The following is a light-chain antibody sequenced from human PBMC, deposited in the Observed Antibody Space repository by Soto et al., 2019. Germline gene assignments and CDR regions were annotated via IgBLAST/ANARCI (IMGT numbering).Light chain of an antibody. V-gene: IGLV1-44*01. CDR1: SSNIGSNT. J-gene: IGLJ1*01. Sequence: QSALTQPPSASGTPGQSVTISCSGSSSNIGSNTVNWYQQLPGTAPKLLIYSNNQRPSGVPDRFSGSKSGTSASLAISGLQSEDEADYYYAAWDDSLNGHYVFGTGDQG. CDR3: AAWDDSLNGHYV. CDR2: SNN.